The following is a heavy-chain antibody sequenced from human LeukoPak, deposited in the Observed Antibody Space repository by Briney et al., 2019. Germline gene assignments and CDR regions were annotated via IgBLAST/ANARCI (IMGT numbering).Heavy chain of an antibody. D-gene: IGHD3-10*01. Sequence: GRSLRLSCAASGFTFSSYGMHWVRQAPGKGLEWVSGVGWNSGTIYYADSVKGRFTISRDNAKNSLYLQMNSLRAEDTAVYYCARDLAAMVRGVIGLDYWGQGTLVTVSS. CDR3: ARDLAAMVRGVIGLDY. CDR2: VGWNSGTI. J-gene: IGHJ4*02. V-gene: IGHV3-21*01. CDR1: GFTFSSYG.